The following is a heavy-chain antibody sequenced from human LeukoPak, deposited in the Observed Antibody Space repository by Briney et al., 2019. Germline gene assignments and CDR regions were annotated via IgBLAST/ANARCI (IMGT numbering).Heavy chain of an antibody. D-gene: IGHD3-3*01. Sequence: GGSLRLSCAASGFTFSSYAMSWVRQAPGKGLEWVSAISGSGGSTYYADSVKGRFTISRDNSKNTLYLQMNSLRAEDTAVYYCATTHYDFWSGYPEYYFDYWGQGTLVTVSS. CDR2: ISGSGGST. CDR3: ATTHYDFWSGYPEYYFDY. J-gene: IGHJ4*02. V-gene: IGHV3-23*01. CDR1: GFTFSSYA.